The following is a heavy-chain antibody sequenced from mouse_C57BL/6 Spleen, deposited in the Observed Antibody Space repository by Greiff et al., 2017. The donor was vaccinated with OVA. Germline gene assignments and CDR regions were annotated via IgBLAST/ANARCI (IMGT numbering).Heavy chain of an antibody. J-gene: IGHJ2*01. D-gene: IGHD1-1*01. V-gene: IGHV1-69*01. CDR1: GYTFTSYW. CDR3: ARSRGYYGSNPVPDY. Sequence: QVQLQQPGAELVMPGASVKLSCKASGYTFTSYWMHWVKQRPGQGLEWIGEIDPSDSYTNYDQKFKGKSTLTVDKSSSTAYMQLSSLTSEDSAVYYCARSRGYYGSNPVPDYWGQGTTLTVSS. CDR2: IDPSDSYT.